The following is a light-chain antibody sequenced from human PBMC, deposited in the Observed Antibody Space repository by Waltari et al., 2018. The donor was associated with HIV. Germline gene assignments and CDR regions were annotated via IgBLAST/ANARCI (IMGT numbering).Light chain of an antibody. CDR3: QQYDASGRFT. CDR1: QNVSDNN. V-gene: IGKV3-20*01. J-gene: IGKJ3*01. Sequence: EIVLTQSPGPLSLSPGERATLPCRASQNVSDNNLAWYQQKPGQVPRLLIYGASSRATGIPDRFSGSASGTEFTLTISRLDPEDVAVYYCQQYDASGRFTFGPGTRVHIK. CDR2: GAS.